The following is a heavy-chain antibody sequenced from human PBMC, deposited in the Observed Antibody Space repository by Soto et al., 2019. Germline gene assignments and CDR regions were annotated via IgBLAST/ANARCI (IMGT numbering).Heavy chain of an antibody. V-gene: IGHV4-4*02. CDR1: GGSISSRNW. CDR3: ARAGLDYYDSSGYSDAFDI. Sequence: SETLSLTCAVSGGSISSRNWWSGVRQPPGKGLEWIGEIYHSGSTNYNPSLKSRVTISVDKSKNQFSLKLSSVTAADTAVYYCARAGLDYYDSSGYSDAFDIWGQGTMVTVSS. J-gene: IGHJ3*02. CDR2: IYHSGST. D-gene: IGHD3-22*01.